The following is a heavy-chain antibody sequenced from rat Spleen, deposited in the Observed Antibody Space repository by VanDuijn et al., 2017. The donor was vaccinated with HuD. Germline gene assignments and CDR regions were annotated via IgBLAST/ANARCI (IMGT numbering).Heavy chain of an antibody. V-gene: IGHV3-1*01. D-gene: IGHD4-3*01. Sequence: EVQLQESGPGLVKPSQSLSLTCSVTGYSITSNSWGWIRKFPGNKMEWMGYISYSGSTSYNPSLKSRISITRDTSKNQFFLQLNSVTTEDTATYYCARPSARYSSGYSYYFEYWGQGVMVTVSS. CDR2: ISYSGST. CDR1: GYSITSNS. J-gene: IGHJ2*01. CDR3: ARPSARYSSGYSYYFEY.